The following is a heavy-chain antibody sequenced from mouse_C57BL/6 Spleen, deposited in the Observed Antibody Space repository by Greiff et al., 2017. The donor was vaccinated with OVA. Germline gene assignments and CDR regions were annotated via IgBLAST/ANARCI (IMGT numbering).Heavy chain of an antibody. CDR2: IDPSDSYT. CDR3: ARGALLTGAWFCY. V-gene: IGHV1-50*01. CDR1: GYTFTSYW. J-gene: IGHJ3*01. Sequence: VQLQQPGAELVKPGASVKLSCKASGYTFTSYWMQWVKQRPGQGLEWIGEIDPSDSYTNYNQKFKGKATLTVDTSSSTAYMQLSSLTSEDSAVYYCARGALLTGAWFCYWGQGTLVTVSA. D-gene: IGHD4-1*01.